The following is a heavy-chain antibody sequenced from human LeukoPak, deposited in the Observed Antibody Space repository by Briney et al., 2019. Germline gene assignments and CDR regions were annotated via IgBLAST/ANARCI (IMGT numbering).Heavy chain of an antibody. CDR1: GFTFSSYT. Sequence: GGSLRLSCAASGFTFSSYTMSWVRQAPGKGLEWGSTISGSGDTTYSADSVKGRFTISRDNSKSTLYLQMNSLRAEDTAVYYCAKDRRYSTSAEDVDYWGQGTLVTVSS. J-gene: IGHJ4*02. V-gene: IGHV3-23*01. CDR2: ISGSGDTT. CDR3: AKDRRYSTSAEDVDY. D-gene: IGHD6-6*01.